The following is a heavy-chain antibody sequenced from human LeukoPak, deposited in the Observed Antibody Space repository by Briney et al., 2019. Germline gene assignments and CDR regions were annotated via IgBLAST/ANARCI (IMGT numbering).Heavy chain of an antibody. D-gene: IGHD3-22*01. CDR3: VRVGYSSGYYFKD. V-gene: IGHV3-48*02. CDR2: ISSTSSTT. J-gene: IGHJ4*02. CDR1: GFTFSSYA. Sequence: GGSLRLSCAASGFTFSSYAMSWVRQAAGKGLENVSYISSTSSTTYYADSVKGRFTISRDNAKNSLYLQMNSLRDEDTAVYYCVRVGYSSGYYFKDWGQGTLVTVSS.